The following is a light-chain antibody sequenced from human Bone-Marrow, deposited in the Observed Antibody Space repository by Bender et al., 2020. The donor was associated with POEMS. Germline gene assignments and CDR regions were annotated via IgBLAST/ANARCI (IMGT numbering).Light chain of an antibody. V-gene: IGLV2-23*01. Sequence: QSALTQPASVSGSPGQSITISCTGTSSDVVSYNLVSWYQQHPGKAPKLIIYEANKRPSGVSNRFSGSKSDNTASLTISWLQAEDEAHYYCCSYAGATSWVFGGGTKLTVL. CDR1: SSDVVSYNL. J-gene: IGLJ3*02. CDR2: EAN. CDR3: CSYAGATSWV.